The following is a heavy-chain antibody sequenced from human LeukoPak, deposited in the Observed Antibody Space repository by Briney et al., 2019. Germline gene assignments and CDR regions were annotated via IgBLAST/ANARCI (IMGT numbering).Heavy chain of an antibody. V-gene: IGHV4-59*11. CDR3: ARGSGMDV. CDR1: GGYLSGHY. J-gene: IGHJ6*02. CDR2: IQYSGGT. Sequence: SETLSLTCTVSGGYLSGHYWSWIRQPPGKGLEWIGNIQYSGGTSYNPSLNSRVTISLDTSKKQFSLKLTSVTAADTAVYYCARGSGMDVWGQGTTVTVSS.